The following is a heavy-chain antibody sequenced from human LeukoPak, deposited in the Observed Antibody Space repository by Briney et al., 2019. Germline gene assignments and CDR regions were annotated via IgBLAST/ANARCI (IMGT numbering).Heavy chain of an antibody. V-gene: IGHV3-23*01. Sequence: GGSLRLSCAASGFTFNSYAMSWVRQAPGKGLEWVSAISGSGGSTYYADSVKGRFTISRDNSKNTLYLQMNSLRAEDTAVYYCAKSLDADYVALGYWGQGTLVTVSS. J-gene: IGHJ4*02. D-gene: IGHD3-16*01. CDR3: AKSLDADYVALGY. CDR2: ISGSGGST. CDR1: GFTFNSYA.